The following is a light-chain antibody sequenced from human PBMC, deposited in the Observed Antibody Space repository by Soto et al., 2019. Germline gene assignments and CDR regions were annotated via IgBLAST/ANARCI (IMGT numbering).Light chain of an antibody. CDR2: DVT. V-gene: IGLV2-11*01. CDR3: CSYAGGFYV. Sequence: QSALTQPRSVSGSPGQSVTISCPGTSSDVGGYNYVSWYQQHPDKAPKLMIYDVTKRPSGVPDRFSGSKSGNTASLTISGLQAEDEADYYCCSYAGGFYVFGTGTKLTVL. J-gene: IGLJ1*01. CDR1: SSDVGGYNY.